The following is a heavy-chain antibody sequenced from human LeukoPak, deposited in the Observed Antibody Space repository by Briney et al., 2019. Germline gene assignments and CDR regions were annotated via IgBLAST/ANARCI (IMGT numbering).Heavy chain of an antibody. J-gene: IGHJ6*03. CDR1: GGSISSYY. CDR3: ARAAYSSSWSRYYYYYMDV. CDR2: IYYSGST. Sequence: SETLSLTCSVSGGSISSYYWSWIRQPPGKGLEWIGYIYYSGSTNYNPSLKSRVTISVDTSKNQFSLKLSSVTAADTAVYYCARAAYSSSWSRYYYYYMDVWGKGTTVTVSS. D-gene: IGHD6-13*01. V-gene: IGHV4-59*01.